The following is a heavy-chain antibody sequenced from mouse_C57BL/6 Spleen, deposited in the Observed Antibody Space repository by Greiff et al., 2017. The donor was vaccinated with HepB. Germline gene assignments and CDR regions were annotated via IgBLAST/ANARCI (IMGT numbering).Heavy chain of an antibody. CDR1: GYAFSSYW. Sequence: QVQLQQSGAELVKPGASVKISCKASGYAFSSYWMNWVKQRPGKGLEWIGQIYPGDGDTNYNGKFKGKATLTADKSSSTAYMQLSSLTSEDSAVYFCARLIYYGNPSDYWGQGTTLTVSS. J-gene: IGHJ2*01. CDR2: IYPGDGDT. D-gene: IGHD2-1*01. V-gene: IGHV1-80*01. CDR3: ARLIYYGNPSDY.